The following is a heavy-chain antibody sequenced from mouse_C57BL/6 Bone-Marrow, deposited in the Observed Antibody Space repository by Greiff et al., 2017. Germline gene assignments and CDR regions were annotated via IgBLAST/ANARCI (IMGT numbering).Heavy chain of an antibody. V-gene: IGHV5-17*01. J-gene: IGHJ3*01. CDR2: ISSGSSTI. CDR1: GFTFSDYG. D-gene: IGHD1-1*01. CDR3: ARGPYYYGSSYPFAY. Sequence: EVKLQESGGGLVKPGGSLKLSCAASGFTFSDYGMHWVRQAPEKGLEWVAYISSGSSTIYYADTVKGRFTISRDNAKNTLFLQMTSLRSEDTAMYYCARGPYYYGSSYPFAYWGQGTLVTVSA.